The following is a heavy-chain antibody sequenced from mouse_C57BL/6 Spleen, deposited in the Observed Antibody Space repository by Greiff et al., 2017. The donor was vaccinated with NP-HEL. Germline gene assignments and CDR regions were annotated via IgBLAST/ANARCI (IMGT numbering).Heavy chain of an antibody. V-gene: IGHV1-15*01. CDR2: IDPETGGT. CDR3: TKGGYDGYSLCAY. CDR1: GYTFTDYE. Sequence: QVQLQQSGAELVRPGASVTLSCKASGYTFTDYEMHWVKQTPVHGLEWIGAIDPETGGTAYNQKFKGKAILTAAKSSSTAYMELRSLTSEDSAVYYCTKGGYDGYSLCAYWGQGTLVTVSA. J-gene: IGHJ3*01. D-gene: IGHD2-3*01.